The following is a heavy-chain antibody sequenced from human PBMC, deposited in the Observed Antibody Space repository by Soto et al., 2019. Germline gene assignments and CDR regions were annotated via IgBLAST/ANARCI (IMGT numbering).Heavy chain of an antibody. J-gene: IGHJ3*02. V-gene: IGHV3-21*01. CDR2: ISSSSSYI. CDR3: ASEYCSSTSCNESAFDI. D-gene: IGHD2-2*01. CDR1: GFTFSSYS. Sequence: GGSLRLSCAASGFTFSSYSMNWVRQAPGKGLEWVSSISSSSSYIYYADSVKGRFTISRDNAKNSLYLQMNSLRAEDTAVYYCASEYCSSTSCNESAFDIWGQGTMVTVSS.